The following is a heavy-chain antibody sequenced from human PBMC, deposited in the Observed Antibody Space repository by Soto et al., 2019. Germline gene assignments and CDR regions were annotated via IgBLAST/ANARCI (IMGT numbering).Heavy chain of an antibody. D-gene: IGHD3-22*01. CDR1: GFSFNRSGMS. CDR3: AHSQADSRDYYRQFAF. CDR2: IYWDGDK. J-gene: IGHJ4*02. V-gene: IGHV2-5*02. Sequence: QITLKESGPPLVKPTQTLTLTCTFSGFSFNRSGMSVGWIRQPPGKGLEWLALIYWDGDKRYSPSLKTRLAISKDASRRQVVLTMPDLDPVDTATYYSAHSQADSRDYYRQFAFWGQGTRVTVSS.